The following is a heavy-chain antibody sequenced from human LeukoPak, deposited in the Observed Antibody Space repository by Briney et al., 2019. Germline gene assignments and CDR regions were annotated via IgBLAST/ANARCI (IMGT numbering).Heavy chain of an antibody. V-gene: IGHV1-69*05. D-gene: IGHD3-10*01. J-gene: IGHJ4*02. CDR2: IIPIFGTA. CDR3: ARSRYMVRGVITYYFDY. CDR1: GYTFSDNY. Sequence: SVKVSCKASGYTFSDNYIHWVRQAPGQGLEWMGGIIPIFGTANYAQKFQGRVTITRDTSASTAYMELSSLRSEDTAVYYCARSRYMVRGVITYYFDYWGQGTLVTVSS.